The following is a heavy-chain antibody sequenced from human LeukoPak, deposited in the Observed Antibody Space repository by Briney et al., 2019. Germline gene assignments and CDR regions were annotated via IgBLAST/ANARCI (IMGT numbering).Heavy chain of an antibody. J-gene: IGHJ6*03. CDR3: ARVDLYHFYLDV. V-gene: IGHV1-69*05. CDR1: GGTSSTHS. CDR2: IIPLFRTP. Sequence: GASVKVSCKASGGTSSTHSITWVRQAPGQGLEWLGGIIPLFRTPHSAQDFQGRVTITTDESTSTAYMELTSLRSDDTAIYYCARVDLYHFYLDVWGKGTTVTVSS.